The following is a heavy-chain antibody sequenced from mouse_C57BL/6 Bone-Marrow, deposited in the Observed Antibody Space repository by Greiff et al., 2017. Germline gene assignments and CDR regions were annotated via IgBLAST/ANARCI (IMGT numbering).Heavy chain of an antibody. CDR3: SRQVTTVLATKYFDV. D-gene: IGHD1-1*01. CDR2: ISGGGGNT. V-gene: IGHV5-9*01. Sequence: EVNVVESGGGLVKPGGSLKLSCAASGFTFSSYTMSWVRQTPEKRLQWVAAISGGGGNTYYPDSGKGRFTISSDNDKNILYLQMSRLRSEDTALYYCSRQVTTVLATKYFDVGGTGTTVTVSS. CDR1: GFTFSSYT. J-gene: IGHJ1*03.